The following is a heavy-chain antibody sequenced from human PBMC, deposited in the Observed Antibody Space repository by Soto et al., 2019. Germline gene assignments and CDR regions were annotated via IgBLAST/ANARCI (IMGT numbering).Heavy chain of an antibody. CDR1: GFSFSSYA. J-gene: IGHJ6*02. V-gene: IGHV3-23*01. CDR3: AKDRGNWKHYYFYGMDV. CDR2: INGSGGTT. D-gene: IGHD1-20*01. Sequence: GVLRLSCAASGFSFSSYAMTWVRQSPGKGLEWVSEINGSGGTTYYADSVKGRFTISRDNVKNTLYLHMNSLRAEDTAVYHCAKDRGNWKHYYFYGMDVWGHGTTVTVSS.